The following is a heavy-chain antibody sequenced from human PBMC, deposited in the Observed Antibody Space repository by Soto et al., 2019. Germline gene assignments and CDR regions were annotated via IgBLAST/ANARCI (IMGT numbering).Heavy chain of an antibody. CDR3: ARGGYYDSSGYRLADY. CDR2: ISYDGSNK. J-gene: IGHJ4*02. D-gene: IGHD3-22*01. Sequence: PGGSLRLSCAASGFTFSSYAMYWVRQAPGKGLEWVALISYDGSNKYYADSVKGRFTISRDNSKNTLYLQMNSLRAEDTAVYYCARGGYYDSSGYRLADYWGQGTLVTV. CDR1: GFTFSSYA. V-gene: IGHV3-30-3*01.